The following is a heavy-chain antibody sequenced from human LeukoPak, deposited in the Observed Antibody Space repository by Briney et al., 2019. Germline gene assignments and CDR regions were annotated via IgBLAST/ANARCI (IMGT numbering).Heavy chain of an antibody. J-gene: IGHJ4*02. Sequence: GESLKISCKGSGYSFTSYWIGWVRQMPGKGLEWMGIIYPGDSDTTYSPSFQGHVTISADKSINTAYLQWSSLKASDTAMYYCARTDYDSSGYYPYWGQGTLVTVSS. CDR1: GYSFTSYW. V-gene: IGHV5-51*01. CDR3: ARTDYDSSGYYPY. D-gene: IGHD3-22*01. CDR2: IYPGDSDT.